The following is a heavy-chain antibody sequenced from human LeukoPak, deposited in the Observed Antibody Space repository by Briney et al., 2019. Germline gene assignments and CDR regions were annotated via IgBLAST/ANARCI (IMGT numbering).Heavy chain of an antibody. CDR3: ARSPRTVTTIFDY. D-gene: IGHD5-12*01. CDR1: GDFISTYY. CDR2: IHERGST. Sequence: PSETLSLTCTLSGDFISTYYWSWLRQSPGKGLEWIGYIHERGSTNHNPSLKSRVTMSVDTSKNQFSLKLTSVTAADTAVYFCARSPRTVTTIFDYWGQGTLVTVSS. V-gene: IGHV4-59*01. J-gene: IGHJ4*02.